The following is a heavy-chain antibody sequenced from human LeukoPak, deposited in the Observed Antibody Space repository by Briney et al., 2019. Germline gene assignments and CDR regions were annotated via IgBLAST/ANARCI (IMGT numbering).Heavy chain of an antibody. CDR1: GFTFRNYA. J-gene: IGHJ2*01. CDR3: VRNQWVEQYWYFDL. Sequence: PGGSLRLSCAASGFTFRNYAMSWVRQAPGKGLEWVSGVNGADTTTLYADSVKGRFTISRDNSKNALSLQMNSLRAEDTAVYYCVRNQWVEQYWYFDLWGRGTLATVSS. V-gene: IGHV3-23*01. D-gene: IGHD1/OR15-1a*01. CDR2: VNGADTTT.